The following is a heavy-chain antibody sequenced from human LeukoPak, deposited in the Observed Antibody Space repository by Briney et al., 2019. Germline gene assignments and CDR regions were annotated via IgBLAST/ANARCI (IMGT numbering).Heavy chain of an antibody. D-gene: IGHD6-19*01. V-gene: IGHV4-39*07. CDR2: INHSGST. CDR3: ARGIAVAGTDWFDP. J-gene: IGHJ5*02. Sequence: SETLSLTCTVSGGSISSSSYYWGWIRQPPGKGLEWIGEINHSGSTNYNPSLKSRVTISVDTSKNQFSLKLSSVAAADTAVYYCARGIAVAGTDWFDPWGQGTLVTVSS. CDR1: GGSISSSSYY.